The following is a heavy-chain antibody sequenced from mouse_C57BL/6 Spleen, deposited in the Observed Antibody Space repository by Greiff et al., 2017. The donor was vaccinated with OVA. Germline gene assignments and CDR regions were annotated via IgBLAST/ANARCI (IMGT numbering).Heavy chain of an antibody. D-gene: IGHD1-1*01. CDR3: ARDYYYGSSCFDY. CDR2: INPSTGGT. Sequence: VQLLQSGPELVKPGASVKISCKASGYSFTGYYMNWVKQSPEKSLEWIGEINPSTGGTTYNQKFKAKATLTVDKSSSTAYMQLKSLTSEDSAVYYCARDYYYGSSCFDYWGQGTTLTVSS. J-gene: IGHJ2*01. CDR1: GYSFTGYY. V-gene: IGHV1-42*01.